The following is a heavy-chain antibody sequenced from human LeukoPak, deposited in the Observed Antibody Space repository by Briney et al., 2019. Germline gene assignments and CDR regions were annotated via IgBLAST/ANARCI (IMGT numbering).Heavy chain of an antibody. V-gene: IGHV1-18*01. CDR3: ARARTGYCSGTSCYKGGGYYYYYMDV. CDR1: GYTFTSYG. CDR2: ISAYNGNT. Sequence: ASVKVSCKASGYTFTSYGISWGRQAPGQGLEWMGWISAYNGNTNYAQKLQGRVTMTTDTSTSTAYMELRSLRSDDTAVYYCARARTGYCSGTSCYKGGGYYYYYMDVWGKGTTVTVSS. D-gene: IGHD2-2*02. J-gene: IGHJ6*03.